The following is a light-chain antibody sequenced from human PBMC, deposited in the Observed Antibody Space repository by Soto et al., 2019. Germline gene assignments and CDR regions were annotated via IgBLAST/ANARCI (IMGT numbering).Light chain of an antibody. V-gene: IGKV1-33*01. CDR1: QDISNY. Sequence: DIQMTQSPSSLSAALGDRVTITWQASQDISNYLNWYQQKPGKAPKLLIYDASNLETGVPSRFSGSGSGTDFTFTISSLQPEDIATYYCQQYDNLPLTFGGGTKVDIK. J-gene: IGKJ4*01. CDR3: QQYDNLPLT. CDR2: DAS.